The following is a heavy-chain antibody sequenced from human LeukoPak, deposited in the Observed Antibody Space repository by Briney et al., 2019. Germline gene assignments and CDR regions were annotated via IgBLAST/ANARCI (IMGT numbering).Heavy chain of an antibody. CDR2: INPNSGGT. V-gene: IGHV1-2*02. J-gene: IGHJ6*03. CDR3: ARGLVPYYYYYMDV. D-gene: IGHD4-11*01. Sequence: ASVKVSCKASGYTFTGYSMHWVRQAPGQGLEWMGWINPNSGGTNYAQKFQGRVTMTRDTSISTAYMELSRLRSDDTAVYYCARGLVPYYYYYMDVWGKGTTVTVSS. CDR1: GYTFTGYS.